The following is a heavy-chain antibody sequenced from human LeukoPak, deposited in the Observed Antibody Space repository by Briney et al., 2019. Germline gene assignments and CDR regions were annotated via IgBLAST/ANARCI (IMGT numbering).Heavy chain of an antibody. J-gene: IGHJ4*02. V-gene: IGHV5-51*01. CDR1: GYRFPKSW. CDR2: IYPDDSRT. Sequence: GESLQISFKGSGYRFPKSWIGWVRPRPGKGVEWMGIIYPDDSRTKYSPSFQGQVTISVDKSVSTAYLQWSSLKASDTAMYYCARPNYGSADYWGQGTLLTVSS. D-gene: IGHD3-10*01. CDR3: ARPNYGSADY.